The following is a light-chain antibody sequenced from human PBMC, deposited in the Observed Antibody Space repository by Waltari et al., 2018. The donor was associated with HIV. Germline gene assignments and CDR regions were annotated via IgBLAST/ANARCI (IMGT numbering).Light chain of an antibody. CDR2: TAS. J-gene: IGKJ3*01. CDR1: QTVYHW. CDR3: QQYESYST. V-gene: IGKV1-5*03. Sequence: DIPLTQSASTVSASVGDSITIPCRAGQTVYHWLAVYQQRPGKAPKLLIYTASTLKSGVPARFSGSGSGTEFTLTINGLQSHDFATYYCQQYESYSTFCAGTKVDI.